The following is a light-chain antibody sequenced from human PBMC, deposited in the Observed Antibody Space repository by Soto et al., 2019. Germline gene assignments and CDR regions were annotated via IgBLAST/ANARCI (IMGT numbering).Light chain of an antibody. CDR3: QVWDSSTV. J-gene: IGLJ2*01. CDR1: NIGSKN. V-gene: IGLV3-9*01. CDR2: RDS. Sequence: SYELTQPLSVSVALGQTARITCGGNNIGSKNVHWYQQKPGQATVLVIYRDSNRPSGIPERFSGSNSGNTATLTISRAQAGDEADYYGQVWDSSTVFGGGTKLTVL.